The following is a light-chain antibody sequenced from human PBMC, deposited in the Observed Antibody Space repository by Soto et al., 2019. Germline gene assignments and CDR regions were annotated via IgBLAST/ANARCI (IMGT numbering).Light chain of an antibody. V-gene: IGKV3-20*01. CDR2: GAS. Sequence: IVLTQSPCTLSLSPGERATLSCRASQSVSSSYLAWYQQKPGQAPRLLIYGASSRATGIPDRFSGSGSGTDFTLTISRLEPEDFAVYYCQQYGSSRITFGQGTRLEI. CDR3: QQYGSSRIT. CDR1: QSVSSSY. J-gene: IGKJ5*01.